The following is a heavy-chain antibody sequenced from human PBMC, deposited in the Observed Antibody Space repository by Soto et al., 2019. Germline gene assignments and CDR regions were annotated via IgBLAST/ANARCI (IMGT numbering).Heavy chain of an antibody. Sequence: QVQLVQSGAEVKKPGASVKVSCKASGYTFTSYDINWVRQATGQGREWMGWMNPNSGNTGYAQKFQGRFTMTRNTSISRAYMELSRLRSEDTAVYYCARAIFRGSYDFWSCYRSRDDYWGQGTLVTVSS. J-gene: IGHJ4*02. V-gene: IGHV1-8*01. CDR3: ARAIFRGSYDFWSCYRSRDDY. D-gene: IGHD3-3*01. CDR2: MNPNSGNT. CDR1: GYTFTSYD.